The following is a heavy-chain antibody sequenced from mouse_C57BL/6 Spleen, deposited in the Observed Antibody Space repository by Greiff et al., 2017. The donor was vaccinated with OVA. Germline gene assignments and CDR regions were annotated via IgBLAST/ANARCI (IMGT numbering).Heavy chain of an antibody. CDR2: INPNNGGT. Sequence: EVQLQQSGPELVKPGASVKISCKASGYTFTDYYMNWVKQSHGKSLEWIGDINPNNGGTSYNQKFKGKATLTVDKSSSTAYMELRSLTSEDSAVYYCASSIYDGYHWGQGTTLTVSS. CDR1: GYTFTDYY. D-gene: IGHD2-3*01. CDR3: ASSIYDGYH. V-gene: IGHV1-26*01. J-gene: IGHJ2*01.